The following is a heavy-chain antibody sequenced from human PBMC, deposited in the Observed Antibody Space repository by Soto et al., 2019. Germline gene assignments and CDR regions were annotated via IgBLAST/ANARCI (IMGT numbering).Heavy chain of an antibody. Sequence: SETLSLTCTVSGGSISSSSYYWGWIRQPPGKGLEWIGYIYYSGSTYYNPSPKSRVTISVDTSKNQFPLKLSSVTAADTSVYYCARFTIFGVVTPENAFDIWGQGTMVTVSS. D-gene: IGHD3-3*01. CDR3: ARFTIFGVVTPENAFDI. CDR2: IYYSGST. V-gene: IGHV4-30-4*08. CDR1: GGSISSSSYY. J-gene: IGHJ3*02.